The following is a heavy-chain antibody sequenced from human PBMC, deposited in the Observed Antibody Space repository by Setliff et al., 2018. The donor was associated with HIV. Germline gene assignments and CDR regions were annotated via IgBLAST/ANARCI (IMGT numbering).Heavy chain of an antibody. J-gene: IGHJ4*02. V-gene: IGHV1-69*13. D-gene: IGHD2-2*01. Sequence: SVKVSCKASGGSFSSYGLSWVRQAPGQGLEWMGGIMPIFGTANYAQKFQGRVTIIADASTNTVNMELSSLSSEDTAVYYCARGVDGLYRKFFDNWGQGTLVTVSS. CDR1: GGSFSSYG. CDR3: ARGVDGLYRKFFDN. CDR2: IMPIFGTA.